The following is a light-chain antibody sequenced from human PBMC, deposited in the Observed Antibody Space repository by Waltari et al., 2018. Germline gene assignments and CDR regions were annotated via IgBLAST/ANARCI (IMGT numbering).Light chain of an antibody. CDR2: DVS. Sequence: QSALTQPASVSGSPGQSITISCTGTSSDVGAYNYVSWYQKNPGKAPKLMIYDVSNRPSGVSNRFSGSKSGNTASLTISGLQAEDEADYYCSSYISSSTLELFGGGTSLTVL. J-gene: IGLJ2*01. V-gene: IGLV2-14*03. CDR1: SSDVGAYNY. CDR3: SSYISSSTLEL.